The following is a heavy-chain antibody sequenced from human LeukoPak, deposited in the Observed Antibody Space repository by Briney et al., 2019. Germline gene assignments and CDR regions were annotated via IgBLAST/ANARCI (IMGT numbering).Heavy chain of an antibody. D-gene: IGHD2-2*01. Sequence: SVKVSCKASGGTFSSYAISWVRQAPGQGLKWMGGIIPIFGTANYAQKFQGRVTITADESTSTAYMELSSLRSEDTAVYYCAREVVPAAIGGGYAFDIWGQGTMVTVSS. CDR3: AREVVPAAIGGGYAFDI. CDR1: GGTFSSYA. V-gene: IGHV1-69*13. J-gene: IGHJ3*02. CDR2: IIPIFGTA.